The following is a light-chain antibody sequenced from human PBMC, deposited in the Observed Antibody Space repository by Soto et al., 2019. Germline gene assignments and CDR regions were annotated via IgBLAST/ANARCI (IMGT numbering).Light chain of an antibody. Sequence: EIVLTQSPATLSLSPGERATLSCRASQSVTTFLAWYQQKPVQAPRLLISDASDRATGIPARFSASGPGTDFTLTISSLETEDFAVYYCQQRSNWPWKFGQGTKVEI. CDR1: QSVTTF. J-gene: IGKJ1*01. CDR2: DAS. V-gene: IGKV3-11*01. CDR3: QQRSNWPWK.